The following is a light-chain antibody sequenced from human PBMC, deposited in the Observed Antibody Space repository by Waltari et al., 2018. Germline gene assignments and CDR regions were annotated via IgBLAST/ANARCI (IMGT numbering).Light chain of an antibody. CDR1: QNINAK. CDR2: GGS. V-gene: IGKV3-15*01. J-gene: IGKJ2*01. Sequence: DILMTQSPATLSVSLGERATLYCRASQNINAKLAWYQLRPGQAPRLLISGGSTRATGVPARFSGSGSGIEFTLTISGLQSEDFAVYSCQQYNNWPQTFGQGTKLEV. CDR3: QQYNNWPQT.